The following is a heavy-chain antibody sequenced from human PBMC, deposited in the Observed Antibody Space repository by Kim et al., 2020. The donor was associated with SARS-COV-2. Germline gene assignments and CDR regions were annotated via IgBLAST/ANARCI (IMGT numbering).Heavy chain of an antibody. Sequence: YFTPTRTRRVTISVHTSKNQFSLQLTSVSAADTAIYYCARHAAFWRRFDYWGQGSLVTVSS. CDR3: ARHAAFWRRFDY. J-gene: IGHJ4*02. V-gene: IGHV4-39*01.